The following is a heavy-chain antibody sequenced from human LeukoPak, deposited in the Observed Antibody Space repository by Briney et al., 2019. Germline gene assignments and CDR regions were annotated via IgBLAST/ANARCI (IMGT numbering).Heavy chain of an antibody. J-gene: IGHJ4*02. V-gene: IGHV4-31*03. CDR2: IYYSGST. Sequence: SETLSLTCTVSGGSISSGGYYWSWIRQHPGKGLEWIGYIYYSGSTYYNPSLKSRVTISVDTSKNQFSLKLSSVTAADTAVYYCARRSNNGEDDYWGQGTLVTVSS. CDR3: ARRSNNGEDDY. D-gene: IGHD1/OR15-1a*01. CDR1: GGSISSGGYY.